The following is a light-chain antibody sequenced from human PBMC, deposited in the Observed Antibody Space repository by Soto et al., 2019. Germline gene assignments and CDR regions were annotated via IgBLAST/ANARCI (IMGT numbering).Light chain of an antibody. J-gene: IGLJ1*01. CDR3: NSYTTSSSLYV. CDR1: SSDIGGYDH. Sequence: QSVLTRPASVSGSPGQSITIPCTGTSSDIGGYDHVSWYQQHPGKAPKLMVYDVSNRPSGVSDRFPGSKSANTASLTISGLQAEDEADYYCNSYTTSSSLYVFGTGTKVTVL. V-gene: IGLV2-14*01. CDR2: DVS.